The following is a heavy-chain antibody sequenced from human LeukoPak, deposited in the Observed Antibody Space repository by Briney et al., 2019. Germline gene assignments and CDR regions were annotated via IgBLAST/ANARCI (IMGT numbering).Heavy chain of an antibody. V-gene: IGHV4-34*01. J-gene: IGHJ5*02. CDR3: ARAGDSSGYADP. Sequence: PSETLSLNCAVYVVTFSGYYWTWNRQTPGKGLEWIGEINHRGTTNYNPSLKSRVTMSVDTSKNQFSLRLSSVTAADTAVYYCARAGDSSGYADPWGQGTLVTVSA. CDR1: VVTFSGYY. D-gene: IGHD3-22*01. CDR2: INHRGTT.